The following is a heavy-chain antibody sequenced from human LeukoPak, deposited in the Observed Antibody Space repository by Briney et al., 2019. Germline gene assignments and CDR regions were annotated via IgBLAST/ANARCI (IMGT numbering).Heavy chain of an antibody. CDR3: ASTRYCSGGSCYLFDY. Sequence: TGRSLRLSCAASGFTFDDYAMHWVRQAPGKGLEWVSGISWNSDIIGYADSVKGRFTISRDNSKNTLYLQMNSLRAEDTAVYYCASTRYCSGGSCYLFDYWGQGTLVTVSS. V-gene: IGHV3-9*01. CDR1: GFTFDDYA. CDR2: ISWNSDII. D-gene: IGHD2-15*01. J-gene: IGHJ4*02.